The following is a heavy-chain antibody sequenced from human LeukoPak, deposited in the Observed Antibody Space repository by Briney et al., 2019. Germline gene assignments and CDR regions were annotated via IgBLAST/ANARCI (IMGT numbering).Heavy chain of an antibody. Sequence: SETLSLTCAVYGGSFSGYYWSWIRQPPGKGLEWIGEINHSGSTNYNPSLKSRVTISVDTSKNQFSLKLSSVTAADTAVYYCARQDYYGDYVYPFDYWGQGTLVTVSS. CDR3: ARQDYYGDYVYPFDY. CDR1: GGSFSGYY. J-gene: IGHJ4*02. D-gene: IGHD4-17*01. CDR2: INHSGST. V-gene: IGHV4-34*01.